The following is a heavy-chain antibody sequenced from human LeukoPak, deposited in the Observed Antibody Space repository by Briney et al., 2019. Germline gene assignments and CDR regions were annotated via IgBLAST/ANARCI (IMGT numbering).Heavy chain of an antibody. CDR2: ISGRGGST. CDR1: GFTFSSYA. Sequence: GGSLRLSCAASGFTFSSYAMSWVRQAPGKGLEWVSFISGRGGSTNYADSVKGRFTISRDNPKNTLYLQMNSLRAEDTAVYYCAKDGYNEWYFDYWGQGTLVTVSS. J-gene: IGHJ4*02. D-gene: IGHD5-12*01. CDR3: AKDGYNEWYFDY. V-gene: IGHV3-23*01.